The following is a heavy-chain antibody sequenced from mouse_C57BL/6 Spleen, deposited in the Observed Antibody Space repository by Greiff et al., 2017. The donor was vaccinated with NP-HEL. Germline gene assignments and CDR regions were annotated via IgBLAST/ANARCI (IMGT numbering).Heavy chain of an antibody. D-gene: IGHD1-1*01. J-gene: IGHJ2*01. CDR2: IYPGDGDT. V-gene: IGHV1-82*01. CDR3: ARSVLLGYYFDY. CDR1: GYAFSSSW. Sequence: VQLKESGPELVKPGASVKISCKASGYAFSSSWMNWVKQRPGKGLEWIGRIYPGDGDTNYNGKFKGKATLTADKSSSTAYMQLSSLTSEDSAVYFCARSVLLGYYFDYWGQGTTLTVSS.